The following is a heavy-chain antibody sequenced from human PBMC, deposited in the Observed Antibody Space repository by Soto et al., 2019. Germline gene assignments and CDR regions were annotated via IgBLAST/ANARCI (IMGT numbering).Heavy chain of an antibody. CDR3: ARVGRIQLGPYDRYNGMAV. D-gene: IGHD5-18*01. CDR1: GFTFSSYD. Sequence: PGGSLRLPCAASGFTFSSYDMHWVRQATGKGLEWVSAIGTAGDTYYPGSVKGRCTISRENAKNSWYLQMNSLRAGDTAVYYCARVGRIQLGPYDRYNGMAVWGQGTTVTVSS. V-gene: IGHV3-13*01. CDR2: IGTAGDT. J-gene: IGHJ6*02.